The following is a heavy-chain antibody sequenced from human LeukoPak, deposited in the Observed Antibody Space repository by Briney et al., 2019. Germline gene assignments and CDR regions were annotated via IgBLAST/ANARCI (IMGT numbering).Heavy chain of an antibody. CDR3: AKVPPPVVVITYYYYYYMDV. Sequence: PGESPRLSCAATGFTFSSYGMHWVHQAPGKGLEWVAFIQHDESNKYYAAYVKGRFTISRDNSKNTLYLQMNSLRAEDTAVYYCAKVPPPVVVITYYYYYYMDVWGKGTTVTVSS. CDR1: GFTFSSYG. J-gene: IGHJ6*03. V-gene: IGHV3-30*02. CDR2: IQHDESNK. D-gene: IGHD3-22*01.